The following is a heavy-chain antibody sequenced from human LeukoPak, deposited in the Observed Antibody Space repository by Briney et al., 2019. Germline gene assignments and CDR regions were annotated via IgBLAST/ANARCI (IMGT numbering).Heavy chain of an antibody. Sequence: GGSLRLSCAASGFTVSSNYMSWVRQAPGKGLEWVSTIDSSGTNTHYADAVTGRVTISRDNSKNTLYLQMNSLRADDTAIYYCARDVGVVMFDYWGQGILVTVSS. CDR3: ARDVGVVMFDY. V-gene: IGHV3-53*01. J-gene: IGHJ4*02. CDR1: GFTVSSNY. CDR2: IDSSGTNT. D-gene: IGHD3-3*01.